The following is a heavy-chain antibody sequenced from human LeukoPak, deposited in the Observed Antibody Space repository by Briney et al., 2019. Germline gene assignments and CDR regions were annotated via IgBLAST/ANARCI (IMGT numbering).Heavy chain of an antibody. D-gene: IGHD3-3*01. Sequence: GGSLRLSCVASGFTFSNAWMTWVRQAPGKGLEWVAFIRYDGSNKYSADSVKGRFTTSRDNSKNTLYLQMNSLRAEDTAVYYCAKDPSGYYGFDYWGQGTLVTVSS. CDR1: GFTFSNAW. CDR3: AKDPSGYYGFDY. V-gene: IGHV3-30*02. CDR2: IRYDGSNK. J-gene: IGHJ4*02.